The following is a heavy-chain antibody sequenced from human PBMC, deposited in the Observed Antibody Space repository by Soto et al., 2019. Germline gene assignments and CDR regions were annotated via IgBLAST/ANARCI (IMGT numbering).Heavy chain of an antibody. Sequence: SETLSLTCTVSGGSISSSSYYWGWIRQPPGKGLERIGSIYYSGSTYYNPSLKSRVTISVDTSKNQFSLKLSSVTAADTAVYYCASCSSTSCYVYYYMDVWGKGTTVTV. D-gene: IGHD2-2*01. J-gene: IGHJ6*03. CDR2: IYYSGST. CDR1: GGSISSSSYY. V-gene: IGHV4-39*01. CDR3: ASCSSTSCYVYYYMDV.